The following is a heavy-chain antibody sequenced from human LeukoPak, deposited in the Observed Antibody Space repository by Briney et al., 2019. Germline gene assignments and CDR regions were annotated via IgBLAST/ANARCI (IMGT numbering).Heavy chain of an antibody. CDR2: IHYSGST. V-gene: IGHV4-59*01. CDR3: AKDYIAAAGYFDY. D-gene: IGHD6-13*01. J-gene: IGHJ4*02. Sequence: SETLSLTCTVSGGSINSYYWSWIRQPPGRGLEWIGSIHYSGSTSYNPSLRSRVTISVDKSKNQFFLKLSSVTATDTAVYYCAKDYIAAAGYFDYWGQGTLVTVSS. CDR1: GGSINSYY.